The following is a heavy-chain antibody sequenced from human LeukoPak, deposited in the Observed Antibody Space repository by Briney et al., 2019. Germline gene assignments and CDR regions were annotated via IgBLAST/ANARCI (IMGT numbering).Heavy chain of an antibody. J-gene: IGHJ4*02. CDR3: ARHLDYYGSGSYEY. Sequence: PSETLSLTCTVSGGSISGGAYYWSWIRQHPGKGLEWIGYISYSGSTNYNPSLKSRVTISVDTSKSQFSLKLSSVTAADTAVYYCARHLDYYGSGSYEYWGQGTPVTVPS. V-gene: IGHV4-61*08. CDR2: ISYSGST. D-gene: IGHD3-10*01. CDR1: GGSISGGAYY.